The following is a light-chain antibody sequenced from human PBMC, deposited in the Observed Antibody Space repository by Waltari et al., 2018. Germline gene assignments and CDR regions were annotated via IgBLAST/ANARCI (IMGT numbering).Light chain of an antibody. J-gene: IGKJ3*01. V-gene: IGKV3-20*01. CDR2: GAS. Sequence: EIVLTQSPGTLSLSPGERATLSCRTSQSVSSSYLAWYQQKPGQGPRLLIYGASSRATGIPDRFSGSGSGTDFTLTISRLEPEDFAVYYCQQYDTSPPPLFTFGPGTKVDIK. CDR3: QQYDTSPPPLFT. CDR1: QSVSSSY.